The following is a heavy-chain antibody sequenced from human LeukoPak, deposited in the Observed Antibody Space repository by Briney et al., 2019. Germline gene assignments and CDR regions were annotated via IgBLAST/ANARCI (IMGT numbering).Heavy chain of an antibody. CDR2: MNPNSGNT. J-gene: IGHJ6*02. V-gene: IGHV1-8*01. CDR3: ARVRSTGYSSSWYLAYYYYGMDV. CDR1: GYTFISYD. D-gene: IGHD6-13*01. Sequence: ASVKVSCKASGYTFISYDINWVRQATGQGLEWMGWMNPNSGNTGYAQKFQGRVTMTRNTSISTAYMELSSLRSEDTAVYYCARVRSTGYSSSWYLAYYYYGMDVWGQGTTVTVSS.